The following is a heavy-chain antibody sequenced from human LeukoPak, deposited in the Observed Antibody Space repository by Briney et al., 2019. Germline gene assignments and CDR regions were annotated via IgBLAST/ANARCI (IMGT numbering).Heavy chain of an antibody. V-gene: IGHV3-23*01. CDR3: AKDPWSGSSSWYTD. D-gene: IGHD6-13*01. J-gene: IGHJ4*02. Sequence: RSGGSLRLSCAASGFTFSSYAMSWVRQAPGKGLEWVSAISGSGGRTYYADSVKGRFTISRDNSKNTLYLQMNSLRAEDTAVYYCAKDPWSGSSSWYTDWGQGTLVTVSS. CDR2: ISGSGGRT. CDR1: GFTFSSYA.